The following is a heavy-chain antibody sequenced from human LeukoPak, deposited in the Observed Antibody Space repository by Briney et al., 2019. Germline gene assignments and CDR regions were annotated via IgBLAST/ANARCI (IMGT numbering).Heavy chain of an antibody. V-gene: IGHV3-30-3*01. CDR3: ARASKHIVVVVADWGAFDI. Sequence: GGSLRLSCAASGFTFSSYAMHWVRQAPGKGLEWVAVISYDGSNKYYADSVKGRFTISRDNSKNTLYLQMNSLRAEDTAVYYCARASKHIVVVVADWGAFDIWGQGTMVTVSS. J-gene: IGHJ3*02. CDR2: ISYDGSNK. D-gene: IGHD2-15*01. CDR1: GFTFSSYA.